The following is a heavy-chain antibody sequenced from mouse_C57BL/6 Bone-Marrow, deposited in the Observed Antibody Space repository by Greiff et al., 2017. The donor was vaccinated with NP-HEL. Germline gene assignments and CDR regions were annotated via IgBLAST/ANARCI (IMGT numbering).Heavy chain of an antibody. Sequence: VQRVESGAELVRPGASVKLSCKASGYTFTDYYINWVKQRPGQGLEWIARIYPGSGNTYYNEKFKGKATLTAEKSSSTAYMQLSSLTSEDSAVYFCARWGGAYWYFDVWGTGTTVTVSS. V-gene: IGHV1-76*01. CDR1: GYTFTDYY. CDR2: IYPGSGNT. J-gene: IGHJ1*03. CDR3: ARWGGAYWYFDV.